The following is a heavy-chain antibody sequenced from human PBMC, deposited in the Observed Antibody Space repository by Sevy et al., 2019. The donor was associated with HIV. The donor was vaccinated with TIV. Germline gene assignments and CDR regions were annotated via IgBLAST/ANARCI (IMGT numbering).Heavy chain of an antibody. CDR3: AKEGHYYYDSSGYYGMDV. D-gene: IGHD3-22*01. J-gene: IGHJ6*02. Sequence: GGSPRLSCAASGFTFNTFGMHWVRQAPGKGLEWVAEIWYDGSNKYYEESVKGRFTISRDNSKNTLFLQMNSLRADDTAVYYCAKEGHYYYDSSGYYGMDVWGQGTTVTVSS. CDR2: IWYDGSNK. V-gene: IGHV3-30*02. CDR1: GFTFNTFG.